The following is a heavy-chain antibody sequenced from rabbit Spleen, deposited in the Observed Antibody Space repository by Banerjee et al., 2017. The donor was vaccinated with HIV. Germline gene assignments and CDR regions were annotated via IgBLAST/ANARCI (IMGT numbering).Heavy chain of an antibody. J-gene: IGHJ4*01. D-gene: IGHD2-1*01. CDR3: LRDRANIGGDYGPYYFDL. CDR2: INIVTGKS. Sequence: QEQLVESGGGLVKPGASLTLTCKVSGLDFSGNYWICWVRQAPGKGLEWIACINIVTGKSVYASWAKGRFTVSKTSSTTVTLQLNSLTAADTATYFCLRDRANIGGDYGPYYFDLWGQGTLVTVS. CDR1: GLDFSGNYW. V-gene: IGHV1S45*01.